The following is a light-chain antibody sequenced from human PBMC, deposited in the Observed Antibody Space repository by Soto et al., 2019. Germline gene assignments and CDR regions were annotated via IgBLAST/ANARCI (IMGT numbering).Light chain of an antibody. CDR2: GAS. V-gene: IGKV3-20*01. J-gene: IGKJ1*01. Sequence: MVFAQSPGTLSLFPGDRATLSFRASLSISSSYLAWYQQKPGQAPRLLIFGASTRATGIPARFSGSGSGTEFTLTISSLQPDDFATYYCQQYNSYSPTWTFGQGTNVDI. CDR3: QQYNSYSPTWT. CDR1: LSISSSY.